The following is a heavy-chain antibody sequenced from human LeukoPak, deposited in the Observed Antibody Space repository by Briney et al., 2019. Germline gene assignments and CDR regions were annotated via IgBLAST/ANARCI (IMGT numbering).Heavy chain of an antibody. J-gene: IGHJ3*02. Sequence: GGSLRLSCITSGFTFGDYGLSWVRQAPGKGLEWVSAISGSGGSTYYADSVKGRFTISRDNSKNTLYLQMNSLRAEDTAVYYCAKEGRDYDYVWGSYRFGAFDIWGQGTMVTVSS. V-gene: IGHV3-23*01. CDR2: ISGSGGST. CDR3: AKEGRDYDYVWGSYRFGAFDI. D-gene: IGHD3-16*02. CDR1: GFTFGDYG.